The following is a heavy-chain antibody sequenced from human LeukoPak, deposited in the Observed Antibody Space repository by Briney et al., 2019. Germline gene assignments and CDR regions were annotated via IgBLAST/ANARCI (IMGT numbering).Heavy chain of an antibody. D-gene: IGHD5-18*01. Sequence: GAPVKASRTPSGYTFTDYFMHRVRQSPGQGLEWMGWINPNSGGTHYAQKFQGKFTMTRDTSISTAYMELSRLRSDDTAVYYCARDPGYSSPRGDYWGQGNLGTGSS. J-gene: IGHJ4*01. CDR3: ARDPGYSSPRGDY. CDR2: INPNSGGT. V-gene: IGHV1-2*02. CDR1: GYTFTDYF.